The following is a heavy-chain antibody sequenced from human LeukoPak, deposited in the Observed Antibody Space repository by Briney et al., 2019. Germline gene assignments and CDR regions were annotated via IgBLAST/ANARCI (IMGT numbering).Heavy chain of an antibody. Sequence: SETLSLTCTVSGDSITSSSYYWEWIRQPPGKGLEWIGSIYHSGSTYYNPSLKSRVTISVDTSKNQFSLKLSSVTAADTAMYYCARVLAAAGNNWFDPWGQGTLVTVSS. V-gene: IGHV4-39*07. CDR3: ARVLAAAGNNWFDP. J-gene: IGHJ5*02. CDR2: IYHSGST. CDR1: GDSITSSSYY. D-gene: IGHD6-13*01.